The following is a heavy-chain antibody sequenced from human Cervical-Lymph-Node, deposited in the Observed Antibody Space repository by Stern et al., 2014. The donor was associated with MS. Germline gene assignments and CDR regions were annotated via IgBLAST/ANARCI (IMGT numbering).Heavy chain of an antibody. D-gene: IGHD5-18*01. CDR2: IYHSGST. V-gene: IGHV4-4*02. Sequence: VQLVESGPGLVKPSGTLSLTCAVSGGSISSSNWWSWVRQPPGKGLEWIGGIYHSGSTHYNPALKGRVTISVDKSKNQFPLKLSSVTAADTAVYYCASTIVDTAMVSDWYFDLWGRGTLVTVSS. J-gene: IGHJ2*01. CDR3: ASTIVDTAMVSDWYFDL. CDR1: GGSISSSNW.